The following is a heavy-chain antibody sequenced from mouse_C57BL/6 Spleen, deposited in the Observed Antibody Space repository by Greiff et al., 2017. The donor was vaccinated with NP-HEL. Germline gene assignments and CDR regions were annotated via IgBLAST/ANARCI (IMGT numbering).Heavy chain of an antibody. CDR2: IDPENGDT. CDR3: TTGYYGSSYYFDY. J-gene: IGHJ2*01. Sequence: VQLQQSGAELVRPGASVKLSCTASGFNIKDDYMHWVKQRPEQGLEWIGWIDPENGDTEYASKFQGKATITADTSSNTAYLQRSSLTSEDTAVYYCTTGYYGSSYYFDYWGQGTTLTVSS. D-gene: IGHD1-1*01. V-gene: IGHV14-4*01. CDR1: GFNIKDDY.